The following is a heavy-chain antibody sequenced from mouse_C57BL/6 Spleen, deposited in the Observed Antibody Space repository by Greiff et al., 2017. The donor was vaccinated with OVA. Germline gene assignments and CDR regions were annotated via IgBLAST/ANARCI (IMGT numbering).Heavy chain of an antibody. D-gene: IGHD1-1*01. CDR2: INPNYGTT. J-gene: IGHJ3*01. CDR1: GYSFTDYN. Sequence: VQLKESGPELVKPGASVKISCKASGYSFTDYNMNWVKQSNGKSLEWIGVINPNYGTTSYNQKFKGKATLTVDQSSSTAYMQLNSLTSEDSAVYYCAREAYGSSYGGFAYWGQGTLVTVSA. V-gene: IGHV1-39*01. CDR3: AREAYGSSYGGFAY.